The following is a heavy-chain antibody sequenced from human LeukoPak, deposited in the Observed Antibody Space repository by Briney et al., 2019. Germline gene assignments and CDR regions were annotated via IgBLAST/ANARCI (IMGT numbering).Heavy chain of an antibody. D-gene: IGHD4-17*01. V-gene: IGHV1-69*01. Sequence: SVKVSCKASGGTFSSYAISWVRQAPALGLEWMGGIIPIFGTANYAQKFQGRVTITADESTSTAYMELSSLRSEDTAVYYCAREYGDKPTYFDYWGQGTLVTVSS. CDR1: GGTFSSYA. J-gene: IGHJ4*02. CDR3: AREYGDKPTYFDY. CDR2: IIPIFGTA.